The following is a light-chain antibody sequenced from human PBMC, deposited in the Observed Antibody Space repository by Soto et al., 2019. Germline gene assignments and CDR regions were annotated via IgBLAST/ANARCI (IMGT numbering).Light chain of an antibody. J-gene: IGKJ1*01. Sequence: DIQMTQSPSSLSASVGDRVTITCRAGQSISSYLNWYQQKPGKAPNLLIYAASSLQSGVPSRFSGSESGTDFTLTISILQPEDFATYYCQQSYSTPWTFGQGTKVEIK. V-gene: IGKV1-39*01. CDR1: QSISSY. CDR3: QQSYSTPWT. CDR2: AAS.